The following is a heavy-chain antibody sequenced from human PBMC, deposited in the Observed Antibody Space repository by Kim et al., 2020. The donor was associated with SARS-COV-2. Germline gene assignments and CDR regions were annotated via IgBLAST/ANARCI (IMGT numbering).Heavy chain of an antibody. Sequence: GESLKISCKGSGYSFTSYWIGWVRQMPGKGLEWMGIIYPGDSDTRYSPSFQGQVTISADKSISTAYLQWSSLKASDTAMYYCARSKVQLVPAGCFDYWGQGTLVTVSS. CDR1: GYSFTSYW. D-gene: IGHD6-13*01. V-gene: IGHV5-51*01. CDR3: ARSKVQLVPAGCFDY. CDR2: IYPGDSDT. J-gene: IGHJ4*02.